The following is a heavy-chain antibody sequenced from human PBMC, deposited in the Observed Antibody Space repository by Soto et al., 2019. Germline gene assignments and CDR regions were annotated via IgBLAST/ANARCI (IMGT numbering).Heavy chain of an antibody. V-gene: IGHV4-30-4*01. CDR3: ARVAWYSAYVDI. J-gene: IGHJ3*02. Sequence: QVQLQESGPGLVKPSQTLSLTCTVSGGSISSGDYYWSWIRQPPGKGLEWIGYIYYSGSTYYNPSLKSRVTISGDTSKNQFSRKLSSVTAADTAVYYCARVAWYSAYVDIWGQGTMVTVSS. CDR2: IYYSGST. CDR1: GGSISSGDYY. D-gene: IGHD3-3*01.